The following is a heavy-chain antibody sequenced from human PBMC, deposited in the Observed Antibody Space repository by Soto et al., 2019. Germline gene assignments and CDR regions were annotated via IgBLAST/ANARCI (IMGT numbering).Heavy chain of an antibody. CDR1: GFSLSTSGMC. J-gene: IGHJ4*02. V-gene: IGHV2-70*11. CDR3: ARSTLGAAGAVSHDY. D-gene: IGHD6-6*01. Sequence: SGPTLVNPPQTLTLTCTFSGFSLSTSGMCVSWIRQPPGKALEWLARIDWDDDKYYSTSLKTRLTISKDTSKNQVVLTMTNMDPVDTATYYCARSTLGAAGAVSHDYWGQGTRVTVSS. CDR2: IDWDDDK.